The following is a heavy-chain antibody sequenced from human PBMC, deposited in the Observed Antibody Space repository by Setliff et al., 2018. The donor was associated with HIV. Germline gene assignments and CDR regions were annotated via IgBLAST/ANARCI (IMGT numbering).Heavy chain of an antibody. Sequence: ASVKVSCKASGYTFTSYGISWVRQAPGQGLEWMGWISAYNGNTNYAQKLQGRVTMTTDTSTSTAYMELSSLRSEDTAVYYCARGDNYYGSGSGEEYSSGWRPWGPTFDLWGRGTLVTVSS. D-gene: IGHD3-10*01. J-gene: IGHJ2*01. CDR2: ISAYNGNT. V-gene: IGHV1-18*01. CDR3: ARGDNYYGSGSGEEYSSGWRPWGPTFDL. CDR1: GYTFTSYG.